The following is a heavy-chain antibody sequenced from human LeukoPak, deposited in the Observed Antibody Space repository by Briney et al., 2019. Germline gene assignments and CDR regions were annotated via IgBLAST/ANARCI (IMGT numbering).Heavy chain of an antibody. V-gene: IGHV3-30*01. CDR1: GFTFSSYA. CDR3: ARDSTYYYDSGSSGPHYFDS. CDR2: ISYDGTII. Sequence: AGGSLRLSCAASGFTFSSYAMHWVRQAPGKGLEWVAVISYDGTIIYYADSVKGRFTNSRDNPKNTLYLQLNSLRAEDTAIYYCARDSTYYYDSGSSGPHYFDSWGQGTLVTVSS. J-gene: IGHJ4*02. D-gene: IGHD3-10*01.